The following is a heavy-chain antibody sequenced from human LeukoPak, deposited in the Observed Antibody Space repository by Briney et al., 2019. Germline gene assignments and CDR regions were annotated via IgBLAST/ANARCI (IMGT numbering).Heavy chain of an antibody. CDR2: MNPNSGNT. CDR1: GYTFTSYD. J-gene: IGHJ5*02. Sequence: GASVKVSCKASGYTFTSYDINWVRQATGQGLEWMGWMNPNSGNTGYAQKFQGRVTMTRNTSISTAYMELSSLRSEDTAVYYCARGHRTRVATTPMGRLSWFDPWGQGTLVTVSS. CDR3: ARGHRTRVATTPMGRLSWFDP. V-gene: IGHV1-8*01. D-gene: IGHD5-12*01.